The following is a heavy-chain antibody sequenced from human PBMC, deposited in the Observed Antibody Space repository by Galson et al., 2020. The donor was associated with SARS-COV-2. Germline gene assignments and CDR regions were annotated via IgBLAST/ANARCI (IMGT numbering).Heavy chain of an antibody. CDR2: IKQDGSDR. CDR1: GFRFNRKW. V-gene: IGHV3-7*01. D-gene: IGHD5-12*01. J-gene: IGHJ4*02. Sequence: GSLKISCATSGFRFNRKWMSWVPQAPGKGLQRVANIKQDGSDRYYADSVKGRFTISSDNAQNSVYLQMNNLRADDTAVYYCARDEDGYNDVWGQGTLVAVSS. CDR3: ARDEDGYNDV.